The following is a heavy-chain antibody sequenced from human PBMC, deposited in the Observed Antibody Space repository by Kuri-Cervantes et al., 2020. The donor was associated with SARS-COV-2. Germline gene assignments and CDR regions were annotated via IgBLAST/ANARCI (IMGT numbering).Heavy chain of an antibody. V-gene: IGHV4-39*07. Sequence: GSLRLSCTVSGGSISSSSYYWGWIRQPPGKGLEWIGSIYCSGSTYYNPSLKSRVTISVDTSKNQFSLKLSSVTAADTAVYYCARVGGQVAGTLYFQHWGQGTLVTVSS. CDR2: IYCSGST. J-gene: IGHJ1*01. D-gene: IGHD6-19*01. CDR3: ARVGGQVAGTLYFQH. CDR1: GGSISSSSYY.